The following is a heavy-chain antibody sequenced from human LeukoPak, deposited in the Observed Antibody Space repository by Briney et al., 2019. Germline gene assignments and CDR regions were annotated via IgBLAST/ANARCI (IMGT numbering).Heavy chain of an antibody. D-gene: IGHD3-16*01. Sequence: GGSLRLSCAASGFTFSSYTMNWVRQAPGKGLEWASSISNSGSYIYYADSVKGRFTISRDNAKNSLYLQMNSLRAEDTAVYYCARGGGPMDVWGKGTTVTVSS. CDR3: ARGGGPMDV. J-gene: IGHJ6*03. CDR2: ISNSGSYI. CDR1: GFTFSSYT. V-gene: IGHV3-21*01.